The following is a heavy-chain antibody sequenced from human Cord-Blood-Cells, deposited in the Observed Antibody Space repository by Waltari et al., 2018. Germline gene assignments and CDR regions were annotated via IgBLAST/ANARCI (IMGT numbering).Heavy chain of an antibody. CDR2: IRYEGSNK. CDR1: GFTFSSYG. CDR3: AKDGGDNSGSYYYVDY. J-gene: IGHJ4*02. Sequence: QVQLVESGGGVVQPGGSLRLSCAASGFTFSSYGMHWVRKVPGKGRVWGAFIRYEGSNKYYADSVKGRFTISRDNSKNTLYLQMNSLRAEDTAVYYCAKDGGDNSGSYYYVDYWGQGTLVTVSS. D-gene: IGHD1-26*01. V-gene: IGHV3-30*02.